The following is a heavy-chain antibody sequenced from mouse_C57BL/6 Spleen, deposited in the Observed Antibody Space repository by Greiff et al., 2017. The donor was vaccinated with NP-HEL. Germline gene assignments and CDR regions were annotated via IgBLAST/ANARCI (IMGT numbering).Heavy chain of an antibody. J-gene: IGHJ2*01. CDR2: IYPGDGDT. Sequence: QVQLQQSGPELVKPGASVKISCKASGYAFSSSWMNWVKQRPGKGLEWIGRIYPGDGDTNYNGKFKGKSTLTADKSSSTAYMQLSSLTSEDSAVYFCAEPDYFDYWGQRTTLTVSS. CDR3: AEPDYFDY. CDR1: GYAFSSSW. V-gene: IGHV1-82*01.